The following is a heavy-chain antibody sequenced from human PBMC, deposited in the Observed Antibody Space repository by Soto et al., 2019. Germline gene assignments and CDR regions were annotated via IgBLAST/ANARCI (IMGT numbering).Heavy chain of an antibody. J-gene: IGHJ4*02. CDR3: TRDDSGLGIDY. Sequence: HWCSPGLSSAACRDNFRDLWMHGVRQTPGKGPEWVSNIPSDGRDVSYADSVRGRFTISRDDARNTLYLQMSDLRVEDTAIYYCTRDDSGLGIDYWGQGTQVTVYS. V-gene: IGHV3-74*01. D-gene: IGHD1-26*01. CDR1: RDNFRDLW. CDR2: IPSDGRDV.